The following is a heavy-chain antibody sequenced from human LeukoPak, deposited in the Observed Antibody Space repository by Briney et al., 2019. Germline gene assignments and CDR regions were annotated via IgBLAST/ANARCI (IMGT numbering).Heavy chain of an antibody. D-gene: IGHD3-9*01. CDR2: IWYVGSDK. Sequence: GRGLRLSSAPPGFSLCRYGVHSVSEAPGEGLEWGAVIWYVGSDKYSADSAKSRYTLSRDNSQNTLYMQMISLRGEGSAVYYCARDAGRYFDWLGYWGQGTLVSVSS. CDR3: ARDAGRYFDWLGY. V-gene: IGHV3-33*01. J-gene: IGHJ4*02. CDR1: GFSLCRYG.